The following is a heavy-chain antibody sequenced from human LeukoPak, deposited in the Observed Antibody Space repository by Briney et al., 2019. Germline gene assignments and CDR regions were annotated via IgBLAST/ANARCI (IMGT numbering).Heavy chain of an antibody. J-gene: IGHJ5*02. Sequence: GESLQISCKGSGYSFSTYWIGWVRQMPGKGLEWMGIIYPDDSDTRYSPSFQGQVTISADKSISTTSLQWSSLKASDTAMYYCARLEVTDNNWFDPWGQGTLVTVSS. CDR2: IYPDDSDT. D-gene: IGHD1-14*01. CDR3: ARLEVTDNNWFDP. V-gene: IGHV5-51*01. CDR1: GYSFSTYW.